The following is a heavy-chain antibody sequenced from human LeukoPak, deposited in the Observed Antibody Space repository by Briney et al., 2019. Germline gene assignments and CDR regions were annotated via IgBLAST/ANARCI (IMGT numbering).Heavy chain of an antibody. Sequence: GGSLRLSCAASGFTFSSYSMNWVRQAPGKGPEWVATIKEDGAEKYYVDSVKGRFTISRDNAKNSLSLQMTSLRAEDTAVYYCATGGSGSSWGQGTLVTVSS. D-gene: IGHD3-10*01. CDR2: IKEDGAEK. V-gene: IGHV3-7*04. J-gene: IGHJ5*02. CDR3: ATGGSGSS. CDR1: GFTFSSYS.